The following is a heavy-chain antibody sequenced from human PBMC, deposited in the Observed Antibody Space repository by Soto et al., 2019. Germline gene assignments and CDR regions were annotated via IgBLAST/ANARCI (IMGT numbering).Heavy chain of an antibody. CDR1: GFTFSSYD. CDR3: ARSQSRYSPFDY. V-gene: IGHV3-13*05. Sequence: EVQLVESGGGLVQPGGSLRLSCAASGFTFSSYDMHWVRQATGKGLEWVSAIGTAGDPYYPGSVKGRFTISRENANNYLYLQMNSLSAGDTAVYYCARSQSRYSPFDYWGQGTLVTVSS. D-gene: IGHD4-4*01. CDR2: IGTAGDP. J-gene: IGHJ4*02.